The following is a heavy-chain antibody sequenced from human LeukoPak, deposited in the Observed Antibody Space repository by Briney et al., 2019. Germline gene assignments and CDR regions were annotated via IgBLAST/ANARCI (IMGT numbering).Heavy chain of an antibody. CDR3: ASIPTIFGVVTLIDAFDI. J-gene: IGHJ3*02. D-gene: IGHD3-3*01. CDR1: GGSFSGYY. V-gene: IGHV4-34*01. Sequence: SETLSLTCAVYGGSFSGYYWSWIRQPPGKGLEWIGEISHSGSTNYNPSLKSRVTISVDTSKNQFSLKLSSVTAADTAVYYCASIPTIFGVVTLIDAFDIWGQGTMVTVSS. CDR2: ISHSGST.